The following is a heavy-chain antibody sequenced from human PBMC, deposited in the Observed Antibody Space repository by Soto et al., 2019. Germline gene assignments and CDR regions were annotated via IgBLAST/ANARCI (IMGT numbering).Heavy chain of an antibody. D-gene: IGHD2-8*01. J-gene: IGHJ6*02. Sequence: PGGSLRLSCAASGFTFSSYSMNWVRQAPWKGLEWVSSISSSSSYIYYADSVKGRFTISRDNAKNSLYLQMNSLRAEDTAVYYCARDQLHIVLMVYEANYYYYGMDVWGQGTTVTVSS. CDR3: ARDQLHIVLMVYEANYYYYGMDV. CDR1: GFTFSSYS. V-gene: IGHV3-21*01. CDR2: ISSSSSYI.